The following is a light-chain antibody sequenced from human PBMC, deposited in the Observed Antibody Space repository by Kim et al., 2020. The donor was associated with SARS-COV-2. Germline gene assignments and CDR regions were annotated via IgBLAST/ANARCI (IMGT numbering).Light chain of an antibody. CDR3: QSNNRDNVL. J-gene: IGLJ2*01. CDR1: SGSSDDSY. Sequence: GRTATISRARSSGSSDDSYVPWYQHRPGGVPTTVICEDAQRPSGVSDRFSGSIDNSSNSSSLTISGLRTEDEADYYCQSNNRDNVLFGRGTQLTVL. V-gene: IGLV6-57*03. CDR2: EDA.